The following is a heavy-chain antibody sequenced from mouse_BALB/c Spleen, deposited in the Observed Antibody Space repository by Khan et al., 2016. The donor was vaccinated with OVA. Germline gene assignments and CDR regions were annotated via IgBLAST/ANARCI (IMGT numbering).Heavy chain of an antibody. CDR2: ISSGGSYT. J-gene: IGHJ3*01. CDR1: GFTFSSYT. CDR3: TRDQDGNYPFAY. Sequence: EVELVESGGGLVKPGGSLKLSCAASGFTFSSYTMSWVRQTPEKRLEWVATISSGGSYTYYPDSVKGRFTISRDNAKNTRYLQMSSLKSEDTAMYYCTRDQDGNYPFAYWGQVTLVTVSA. V-gene: IGHV5-6-4*01. D-gene: IGHD2-1*01.